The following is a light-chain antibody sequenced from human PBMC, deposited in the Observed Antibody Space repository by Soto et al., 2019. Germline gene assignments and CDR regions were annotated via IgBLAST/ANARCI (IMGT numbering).Light chain of an antibody. CDR3: SSYTSSSTPYYD. CDR1: SSNVGGYNY. J-gene: IGLJ1*01. V-gene: IGLV2-14*01. CDR2: DVS. Sequence: QSVLTQPASVSGSPGQSITISCTGTSSNVGGYNYVSWYQQHPGKAPKLMIYDVSNRPSGVSNRFSGSKSGNTASLTLSGLQAEDEADYYRSSYTSSSTPYYDFATGPKVTVL.